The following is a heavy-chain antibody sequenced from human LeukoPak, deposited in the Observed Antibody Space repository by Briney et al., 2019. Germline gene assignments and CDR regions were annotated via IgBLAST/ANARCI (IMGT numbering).Heavy chain of an antibody. CDR1: GGSISSYY. D-gene: IGHD6-13*01. V-gene: IGHV4-59*12. Sequence: SETLSLTCTVSGGSISSYYWSWIRQPPGKGLEWIGYIYYSGSTNYNPSLKSRVTISVDTSKNQFSLKLSSVTAADTAVYYCARDSSSWYGLGYFDYWGQGTLVTVSS. CDR3: ARDSSSWYGLGYFDY. J-gene: IGHJ4*02. CDR2: IYYSGST.